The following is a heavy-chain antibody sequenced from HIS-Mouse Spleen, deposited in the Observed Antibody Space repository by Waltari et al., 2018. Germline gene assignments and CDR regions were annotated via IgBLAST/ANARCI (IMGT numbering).Heavy chain of an antibody. J-gene: IGHJ4*02. D-gene: IGHD7-27*01. V-gene: IGHV4-59*01. CDR3: ARLTGVYYFDY. Sequence: QVQLQESGPGLVKPSETLSLTCTVSGGSISSYYWSWIRQPPGKGLEWIGYIYYSGSTNYHPSLKSRVTISVDTSKNQFSLKLSSVTAADTAVYYCARLTGVYYFDYWGQGTLVTVSS. CDR1: GGSISSYY. CDR2: IYYSGST.